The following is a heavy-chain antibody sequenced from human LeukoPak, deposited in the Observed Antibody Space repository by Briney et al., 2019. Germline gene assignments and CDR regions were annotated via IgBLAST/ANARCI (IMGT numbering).Heavy chain of an antibody. D-gene: IGHD5-18*01. CDR3: ARLTAMVDRAFDI. V-gene: IGHV4-39*07. CDR2: IYYSGST. J-gene: IGHJ3*02. Sequence: SETLSLTCTVSGGSISSSSYYWGWIRQPPGKGLEWIGSIYYSGSTNYNPSLKSRVTISVDTSKNQFSLKLSSVTAADTAVYYCARLTAMVDRAFDIWGQGTMVTVSS. CDR1: GGSISSSSYY.